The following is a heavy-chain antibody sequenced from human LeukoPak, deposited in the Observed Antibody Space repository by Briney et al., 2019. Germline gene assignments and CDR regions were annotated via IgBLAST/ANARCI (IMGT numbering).Heavy chain of an antibody. CDR2: ISYPGNT. D-gene: IGHD6-19*01. J-gene: IGHJ5*01. V-gene: IGHV4-59*08. CDR3: ARVLPHGWSDS. CDR1: GGSISSYY. Sequence: PSETLSLTCTVSGGSISSYYWSWIRQPPGKGLDWIGYISYPGNTKYNPSLNSRVTISVDTFKNQFSLRLTSVTAADTAIYFCARVLPHGWSDSWGQGILVTVSS.